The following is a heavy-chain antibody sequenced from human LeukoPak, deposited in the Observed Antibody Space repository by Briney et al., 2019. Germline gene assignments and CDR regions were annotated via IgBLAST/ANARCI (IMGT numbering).Heavy chain of an antibody. D-gene: IGHD6-13*01. CDR1: GGTFSSYA. Sequence: GSSVKVSCKASGGTFSSYAISWVRQAPGQGLEWMGRIIPILGIANYAQKFQGRVTITAGKSTSTAYMELSSLRSEDTAVYYCASGRIAAAKYYYYGMDVWGQGTTVTVSS. J-gene: IGHJ6*02. V-gene: IGHV1-69*04. CDR2: IIPILGIA. CDR3: ASGRIAAAKYYYYGMDV.